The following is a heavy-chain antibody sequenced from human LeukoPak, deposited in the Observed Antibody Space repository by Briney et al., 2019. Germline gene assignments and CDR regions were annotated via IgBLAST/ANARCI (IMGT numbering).Heavy chain of an antibody. CDR3: ARDLTTVTTREGFDY. V-gene: IGHV4-59*12. Sequence: SETLSLTCTVSGGSISSYYWSWIRQPPGKGLEWIGHIYNSGSTDYNPSLKSRVTISVDTSKNQFSLKLSSVTAADTAVYYCARDLTTVTTREGFDYWGQGTLVTVSS. CDR1: GGSISSYY. CDR2: IYNSGST. J-gene: IGHJ4*02. D-gene: IGHD4-17*01.